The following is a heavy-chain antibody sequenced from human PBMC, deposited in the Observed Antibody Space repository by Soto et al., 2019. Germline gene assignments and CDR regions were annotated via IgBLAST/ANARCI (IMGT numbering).Heavy chain of an antibody. J-gene: IGHJ6*02. V-gene: IGHV5-51*01. D-gene: IGHD1-26*01. CDR2: IYPGDSDT. CDR1: GYSFTSYW. CDR3: ARRQYIVGAPGYGMDV. Sequence: SLKISCKGSGYSFTSYWIGWVRQMPGKGLEWMGIIYPGDSDTRYSPSFQGQVTISADKSISTAYLQWSSLKASDTAMYYCARRQYIVGAPGYGMDVWGQGTTVTVSS.